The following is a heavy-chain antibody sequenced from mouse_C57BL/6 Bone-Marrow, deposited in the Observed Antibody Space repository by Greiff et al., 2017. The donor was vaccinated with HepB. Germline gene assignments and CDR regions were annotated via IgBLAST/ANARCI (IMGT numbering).Heavy chain of an antibody. D-gene: IGHD1-1*01. CDR3: TTWNYGSSYEAY. CDR1: GFNIKDDY. Sequence: QLQQSGAELVRPGASVKLSCTASGFNIKDDYMHWVKQRPEQGLEWIGWIDPENGDTEYASKFQGKATITADTSSNTAYLQLSSLTSEDTAVYYCTTWNYGSSYEAYWGQGTLVTVSA. J-gene: IGHJ3*01. CDR2: IDPENGDT. V-gene: IGHV14-4*01.